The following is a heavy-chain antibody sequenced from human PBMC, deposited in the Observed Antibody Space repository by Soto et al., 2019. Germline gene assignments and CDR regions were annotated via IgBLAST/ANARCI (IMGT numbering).Heavy chain of an antibody. CDR2: IFSNDEK. V-gene: IGHV2-26*01. CDR3: ACFQAEDGIRAEITVSAFLLNRSSDL. Sequence: VSWIRQPPGKALEWLAHIFSNDEKSYSTSLKSRLTISEDTSKSQVVLTMTNMDPVDTATYYCACFQAEDGIRAEITVSAFLLNRSSDL. D-gene: IGHD2-2*01. J-gene: IGHJ2*01.